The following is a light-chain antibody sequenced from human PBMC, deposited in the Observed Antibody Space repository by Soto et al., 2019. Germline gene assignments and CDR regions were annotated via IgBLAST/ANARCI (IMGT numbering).Light chain of an antibody. J-gene: IGKJ5*01. V-gene: IGKV3-11*01. CDR2: DAS. CDR3: QQYKNWPPIT. CDR1: QTVSSY. Sequence: EIVLTQSPATLSLSPGERATLSCRASQTVSSYLLWYQQKRGQAPRLLIYDASNRATGIPARFSGSGSGTDFTLTISSLQSEDFAVYFCQQYKNWPPITFGQGTRLEIK.